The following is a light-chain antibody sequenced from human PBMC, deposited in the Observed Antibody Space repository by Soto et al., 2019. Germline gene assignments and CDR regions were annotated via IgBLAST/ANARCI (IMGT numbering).Light chain of an antibody. Sequence: EIVLTQSPGPLSLSPGERATLSCRASQSLTSNYLAWYQQKPGQAPSLLIYGASSRATGIPDRFSGSGSGTDFTLTISSLQPEEFATYFCQQDYSAPWTFGQGTRVEFK. V-gene: IGKV3-20*01. J-gene: IGKJ1*01. CDR3: QQDYSAPWT. CDR2: GAS. CDR1: QSLTSNY.